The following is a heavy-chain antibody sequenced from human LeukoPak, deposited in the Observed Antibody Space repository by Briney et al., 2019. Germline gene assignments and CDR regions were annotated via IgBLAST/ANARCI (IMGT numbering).Heavy chain of an antibody. CDR2: INAGNGNT. Sequence: GASVTVSCTASGYTFTSYAMHWVRQAPGQRLEWMGWINAGNGNTKYSQKFQGRVTITRDTSASTAYMELSSLRSEDTAVYSCARGVATNRYYFDYWGQGTLVTVSS. CDR3: ARGVATNRYYFDY. J-gene: IGHJ4*02. V-gene: IGHV1-3*01. CDR1: GYTFTSYA. D-gene: IGHD5-12*01.